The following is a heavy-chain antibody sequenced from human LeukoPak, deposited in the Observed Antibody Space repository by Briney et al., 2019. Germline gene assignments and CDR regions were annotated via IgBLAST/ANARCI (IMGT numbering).Heavy chain of an antibody. Sequence: SQTLSLTCTVSGGSISSGDYYWSWIRPPTGKGREGIGYFYYSGSTYYNPTLKSRVTISVDTSKNQFSLKLSSVTAADTAVYYCASIENCSSTSCYPTDAFDIWGQGTMVTVFS. CDR2: FYYSGST. J-gene: IGHJ3*02. CDR3: ASIENCSSTSCYPTDAFDI. CDR1: GGSISSGDYY. V-gene: IGHV4-30-4*08. D-gene: IGHD2-2*01.